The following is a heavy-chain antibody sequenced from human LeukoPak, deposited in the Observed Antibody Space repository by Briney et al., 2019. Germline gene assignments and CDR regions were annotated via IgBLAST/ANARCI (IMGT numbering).Heavy chain of an antibody. V-gene: IGHV1-69*13. CDR3: AKDRYSGYGYLYSNWFDP. D-gene: IGHD5-12*01. J-gene: IGHJ5*02. CDR1: GGTFSSYA. CDR2: IIPIFGTA. Sequence: GASVKVSCKASGGTFSSYAISWVRQAPGQGLEWMGGIIPIFGTANYAQKFQGRVTITADESTSTAYMELGSLRSEDTAVYYCAKDRYSGYGYLYSNWFDPWGQGTLVTVSS.